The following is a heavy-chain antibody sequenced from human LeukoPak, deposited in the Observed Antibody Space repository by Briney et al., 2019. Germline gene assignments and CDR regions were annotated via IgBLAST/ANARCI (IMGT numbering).Heavy chain of an antibody. D-gene: IGHD2-2*01. J-gene: IGHJ4*02. Sequence: ASVKVSCKASGGTFSSYAISWVRQAPGQGLEWMGGIIPIFGTANYAQKFQGRVTITADESKSTAYMELRRLRSEDTAVYNCADLGYCSSTSCDRNGNYWGQGTLVTVSS. CDR2: IIPIFGTA. V-gene: IGHV1-69*13. CDR3: ADLGYCSSTSCDRNGNY. CDR1: GGTFSSYA.